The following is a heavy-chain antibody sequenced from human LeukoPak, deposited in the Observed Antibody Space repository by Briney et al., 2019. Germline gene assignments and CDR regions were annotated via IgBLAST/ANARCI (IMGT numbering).Heavy chain of an antibody. J-gene: IGHJ4*02. CDR2: ISSSGSTI. Sequence: KAGGSLRLSCAASGFTFSDYYMSWIRQAPGKGLEWVSYISSSGSTIYYADSVKGRLTISRDNAKNSLYLQMNSLRAEDTAMYYCARGRRRLAAAGATPPAPYFDYWGQGTLVTVSS. V-gene: IGHV3-11*04. D-gene: IGHD6-13*01. CDR3: ARGRRRLAAAGATPPAPYFDY. CDR1: GFTFSDYY.